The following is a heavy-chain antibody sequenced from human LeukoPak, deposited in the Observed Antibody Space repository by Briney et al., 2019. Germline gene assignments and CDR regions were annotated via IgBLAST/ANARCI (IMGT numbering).Heavy chain of an antibody. Sequence: SETLSLTCTVSGGSISSSSYYWGWIRQPPGKGLEWIGSIYYSGSTYYNPSLKSRVTISVDTSKNQFSLKLSSVTAADPPVYYCARGWFDPRRQGTMVTVSS. CDR3: ARGWFDP. CDR2: IYYSGST. V-gene: IGHV4-39*07. CDR1: GGSISSSSYY. J-gene: IGHJ5*02.